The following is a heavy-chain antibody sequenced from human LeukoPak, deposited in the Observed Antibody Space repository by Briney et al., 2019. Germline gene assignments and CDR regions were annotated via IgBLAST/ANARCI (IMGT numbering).Heavy chain of an antibody. J-gene: IGHJ4*02. CDR2: IYYSGST. Sequence: SETLSLTCTVSGCSISSYYWSWIRQPPGKGPEWISDIYYSGSTNYNSSLKSRFTISVDTSKNQFSLKLTSLTAEDTAVYYCARHVSSSSWGYDSSAYAFDYWGQGTLVTVSS. CDR3: ARHVSSSSWGYDSSAYAFDY. CDR1: GCSISSYY. V-gene: IGHV4-59*08. D-gene: IGHD3-22*01.